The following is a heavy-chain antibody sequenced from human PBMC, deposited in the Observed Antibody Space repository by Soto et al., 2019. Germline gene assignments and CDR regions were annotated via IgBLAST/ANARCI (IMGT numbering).Heavy chain of an antibody. CDR1: GGSISSGGYY. CDR2: IHHSGST. Sequence: SETLSLTCNVSGGSISSGGYYWTWIRQHPGKGLEWIGNIHHSGSTFYNPSLKSRVSISVDTSKNQFSLKLSSVTAADTAVYYCARGNPITMIVVVAPDFDYWGQGTLVTVSS. J-gene: IGHJ4*02. D-gene: IGHD3-22*01. V-gene: IGHV4-31*03. CDR3: ARGNPITMIVVVAPDFDY.